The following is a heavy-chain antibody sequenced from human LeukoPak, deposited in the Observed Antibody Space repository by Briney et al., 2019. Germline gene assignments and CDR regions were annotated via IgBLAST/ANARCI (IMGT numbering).Heavy chain of an antibody. CDR3: AREGGLIAVANYFDY. CDR2: INHSGST. J-gene: IGHJ4*02. Sequence: SETLSLTCAVYGVSFSGYYWSWIRQPPGKGLEWMGEINHSGSTNYNPSLKSRVTISVDTSKNQSSLKLSSVTAADTAVYYCAREGGLIAVANYFDYWGQGTLVTVSS. V-gene: IGHV4-34*01. D-gene: IGHD6-19*01. CDR1: GVSFSGYY.